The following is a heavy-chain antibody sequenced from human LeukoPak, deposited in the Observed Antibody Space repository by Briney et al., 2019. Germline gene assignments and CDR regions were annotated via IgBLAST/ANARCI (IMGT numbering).Heavy chain of an antibody. J-gene: IGHJ4*02. D-gene: IGHD4-17*01. CDR3: AKTPQDCGDYLCDY. CDR2: ISGSGGST. CDR1: GSTFIGNA. V-gene: IGHV3-23*01. Sequence: GGSLRLSSAASGSTFIGNAMSWVRQAPGRGLEWVSAISGSGGSTYYADSVKGRFTISRDNSKNTLYLQMTSRTAEDTAVNYCAKTPQDCGDYLCDYWGQGTLVTVSS.